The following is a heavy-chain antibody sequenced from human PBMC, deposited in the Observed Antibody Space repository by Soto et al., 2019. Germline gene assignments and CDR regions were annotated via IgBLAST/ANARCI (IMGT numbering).Heavy chain of an antibody. V-gene: IGHV3-21*01. D-gene: IGHD1-26*01. J-gene: IGHJ6*02. CDR3: ARKGGVGGYYYYGMDV. CDR1: GFTFSSYS. Sequence: GGSLRLSCAASGFTFSSYSMNWVRQAPGKGLEWVSSISSSSSYIYYADSVKGRFTISRDNAKNSLYLQMNSLRAEDTAVYYCARKGGVGGYYYYGMDVWGQGTTVT. CDR2: ISSSSSYI.